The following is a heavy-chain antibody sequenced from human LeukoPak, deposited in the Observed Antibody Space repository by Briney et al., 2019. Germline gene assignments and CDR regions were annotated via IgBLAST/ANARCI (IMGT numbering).Heavy chain of an antibody. Sequence: GGSMRLSSAASGFTASSNYMSWVRQAPGKVLEWVSATYSGGSTYYADSVKGRLTISRDNSKNTLYLQMNSLRAEDTAVYYCARLNSSSSKLYYGMDVWGQGTTVTVSS. CDR2: TYSGGST. CDR3: ARLNSSSSKLYYGMDV. J-gene: IGHJ6*02. CDR1: GFTASSNY. V-gene: IGHV3-66*02. D-gene: IGHD6-6*01.